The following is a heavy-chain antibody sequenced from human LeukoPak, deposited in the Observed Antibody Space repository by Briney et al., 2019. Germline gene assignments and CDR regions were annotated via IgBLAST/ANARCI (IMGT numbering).Heavy chain of an antibody. CDR1: AYTFTGYY. D-gene: IGHD3-10*01. CDR3: ARDSALGGIDY. Sequence: ASVKVSCKASAYTFTGYYMHWVRQAPGQGLKWMGWINPNSGGTNYAQKFQGRVTMTRDTSISTAYMELSSLRSDDTAVYYCARDSALGGIDYWGQGTLVTVSS. CDR2: INPNSGGT. J-gene: IGHJ4*02. V-gene: IGHV1-2*02.